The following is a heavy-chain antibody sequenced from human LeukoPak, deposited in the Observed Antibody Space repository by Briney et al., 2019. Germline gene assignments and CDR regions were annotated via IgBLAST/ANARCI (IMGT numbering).Heavy chain of an antibody. CDR2: ISHDGSNK. CDR1: GFTFRNYP. V-gene: IGHV3-30*14. J-gene: IGHJ4*02. Sequence: GRSLRLSCAASGFTFRNYPLHWVRQAPGKGLEWVAGISHDGSNKYYADSVKGRFTISRDNSKNTVYLQMNSLRAEDTAVYYCATGSPGIAAAAGARNYWGQGTLVTVSS. D-gene: IGHD6-25*01. CDR3: ATGSPGIAAAAGARNY.